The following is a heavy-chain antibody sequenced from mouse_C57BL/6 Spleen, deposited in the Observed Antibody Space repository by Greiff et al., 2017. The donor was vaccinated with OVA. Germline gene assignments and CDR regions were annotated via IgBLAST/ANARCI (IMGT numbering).Heavy chain of an antibody. D-gene: IGHD4-1*01. CDR2: IRNKANGYTT. CDR1: GFTFTDYY. J-gene: IGHJ2*01. V-gene: IGHV7-3*01. Sequence: EVKLVESGGGLVQPGGSLSLSCAASGFTFTDYYMSWVRQPPGKALEWLGFIRNKANGYTTEYSASVKGRFTISRDNSQSILYLQMNALRAEDSATDYCARYITGEEGWYLDYWGQGTTLTVSS. CDR3: ARYITGEEGWYLDY.